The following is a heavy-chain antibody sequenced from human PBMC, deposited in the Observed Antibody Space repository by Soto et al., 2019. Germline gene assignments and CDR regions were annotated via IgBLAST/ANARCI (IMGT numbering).Heavy chain of an antibody. CDR3: ATNLVVGAFDI. V-gene: IGHV1-18*01. Sequence: ASVKVSCRASCYTFTSYGISWVRQAPGQGLEWMGWISAYNGNTNYAQKLQGRVTMTTATSTSTAYMELRSLRSDDTAVYYCATNLVVGAFDIWGQGTMVTVSS. CDR2: ISAYNGNT. CDR1: CYTFTSYG. J-gene: IGHJ3*02. D-gene: IGHD3-22*01.